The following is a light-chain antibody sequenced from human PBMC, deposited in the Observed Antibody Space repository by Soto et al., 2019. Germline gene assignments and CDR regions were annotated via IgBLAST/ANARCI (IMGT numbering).Light chain of an antibody. J-gene: IGLJ7*01. CDR1: SSDVGAYNY. CDR3: CAYAGSYSLV. V-gene: IGLV2-11*01. CDR2: DVN. Sequence: QSALTQPRSVSGSPGQSVTISCTGTSSDVGAYNYVSWYQQHPGKAPKVMIYDVNKRPSGVPDRFSGSKSDNTASLTISGLQAGDESDYYCCAYAGSYSLVFGGGTQLTVL.